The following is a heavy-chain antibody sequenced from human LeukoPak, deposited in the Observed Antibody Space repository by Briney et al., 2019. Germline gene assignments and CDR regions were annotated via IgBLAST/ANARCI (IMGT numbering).Heavy chain of an antibody. CDR3: ARPGLRVSGSFNF. Sequence: GASVKVSCTASGYTFTEYNIHWVRQAPGQGLEWMGWINPNSGGTNYAQKFQGRVTMTRDTSINTAYMEVSRLSSDDTAVYYCARPGLRVSGSFNFWGQGTLVTVSS. V-gene: IGHV1-2*02. J-gene: IGHJ4*02. CDR1: GYTFTEYN. CDR2: INPNSGGT. D-gene: IGHD3-16*01.